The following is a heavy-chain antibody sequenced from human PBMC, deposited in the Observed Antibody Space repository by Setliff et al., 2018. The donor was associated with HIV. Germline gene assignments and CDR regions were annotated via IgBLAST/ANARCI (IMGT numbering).Heavy chain of an antibody. J-gene: IGHJ4*02. CDR1: GYTFTSYG. Sequence: ASVKVSCKASGYTFTSYGISWVRQAPGQGLEWMGWISAYNGNTNYAQKLQGRVTMTTDTSTSTAYMEPRSLRSDDTAVYYCARLYSQEVPQGITMIVVARGFYFDYWGQGTLVTVSS. CDR2: ISAYNGNT. D-gene: IGHD3-22*01. CDR3: ARLYSQEVPQGITMIVVARGFYFDY. V-gene: IGHV1-18*01.